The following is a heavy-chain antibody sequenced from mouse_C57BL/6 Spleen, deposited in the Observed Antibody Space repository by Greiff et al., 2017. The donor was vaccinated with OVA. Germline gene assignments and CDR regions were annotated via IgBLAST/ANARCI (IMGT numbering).Heavy chain of an antibody. CDR2: IDPSDSYT. CDR1: GYTFTSYW. J-gene: IGHJ2*01. CDR3: ARTGDWYFDY. Sequence: VQLQQPGAELVMPGASVKLSCKASGYTFTSYWMHWVKQRPGQGLEWIGEIDPSDSYTNYNQKFKGKSTLTVDKSSSTAYMQLSSLTSEDSAVYYCARTGDWYFDYWGQGTTLTVSS. D-gene: IGHD3-3*01. V-gene: IGHV1-69*01.